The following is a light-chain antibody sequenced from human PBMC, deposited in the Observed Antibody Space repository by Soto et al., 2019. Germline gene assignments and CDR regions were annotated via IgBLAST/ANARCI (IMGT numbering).Light chain of an antibody. CDR2: RNN. J-gene: IGLJ2*01. V-gene: IGLV1-44*01. Sequence: QAVVTQPPSASGTPGQRGTISCTGSSSNIGSNTVNWYQQLPGTAPKLLIHRNNQRTSGVPDRFSGSKSGTSASLAISGLQSEDVADYYCAAWDDSLNGYVVFGGGTKLTVL. CDR3: AAWDDSLNGYVV. CDR1: SSNIGSNT.